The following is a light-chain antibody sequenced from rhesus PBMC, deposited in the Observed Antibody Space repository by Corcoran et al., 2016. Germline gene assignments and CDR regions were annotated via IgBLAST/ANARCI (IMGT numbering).Light chain of an antibody. J-gene: IGKJ2*01. CDR3: QKYNSLPFS. Sequence: DIQMTQSPSSVSASVGDRVTITCRASQGISSYLAWYQQKPGKTPKLLIYYTTTLQSGVPSRFSGSGSGTEFTLTISSLQPEDFATYYCQKYNSLPFSFGQGTKVEIK. V-gene: IGKV1-25*01. CDR2: YTT. CDR1: QGISSY.